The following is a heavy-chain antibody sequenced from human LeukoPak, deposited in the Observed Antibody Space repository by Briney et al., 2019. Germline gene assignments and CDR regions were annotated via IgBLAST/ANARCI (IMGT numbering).Heavy chain of an antibody. CDR2: IYYSGST. Sequence: SETLSLTCTVSGGSISSGGYYWSWIRQHPGKGLEWIGYIYYSGSTYHNPSLKSRVTISVDTSKNQFSLKLSSVTAADTAVYYCARDGGYSYGYGVTFFDYWGQGTLVTVSS. CDR1: GGSISSGGYY. CDR3: ARDGGYSYGYGVTFFDY. D-gene: IGHD5-18*01. V-gene: IGHV4-31*03. J-gene: IGHJ4*02.